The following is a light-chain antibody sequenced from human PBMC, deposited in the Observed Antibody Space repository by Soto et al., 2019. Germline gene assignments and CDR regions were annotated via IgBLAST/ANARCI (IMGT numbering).Light chain of an antibody. V-gene: IGKV3-15*01. J-gene: IGKJ5*01. CDR2: GAS. Sequence: EIVMTQSPATLSVSPGERATLSCRASQSVSSNLAWYQQKPGQAPRLLIYGASTRATGIPARFSGSGSGTEFTLTISGLQSEDFEVSSCQQYKTWTPFPFAQGPRLEIK. CDR1: QSVSSN. CDR3: QQYKTWTPFP.